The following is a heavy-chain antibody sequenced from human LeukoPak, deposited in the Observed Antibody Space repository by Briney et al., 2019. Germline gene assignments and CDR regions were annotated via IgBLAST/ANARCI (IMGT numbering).Heavy chain of an antibody. J-gene: IGHJ6*02. V-gene: IGHV3-7*01. CDR3: AREGYGGDSHRYHHDYYGMDV. CDR2: IKQDENEK. CDR1: GFTFSSYW. Sequence: AGGSLRLSCAASGFTFSSYWMSWVRQAPGKGLEWVANIKQDENEKYYVDSVKGRFTISRDNARNSLYLQMNSLRVEDTAVYYCAREGYGGDSHRYHHDYYGMDVWGRGTTVTVSS. D-gene: IGHD4-23*01.